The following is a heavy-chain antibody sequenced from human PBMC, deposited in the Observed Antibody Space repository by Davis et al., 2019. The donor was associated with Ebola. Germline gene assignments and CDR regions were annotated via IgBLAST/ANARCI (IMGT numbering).Heavy chain of an antibody. CDR3: TRDPPEDQDYDV. CDR1: GDSVSHNRDA. Sequence: HSQTLSLTCAISGDSVSHNRDAWNWIRQSPSRGLEWLGRTYYRSKWYFDYAESVKSRIVINPDPSKNQFSLHLNSVTPDDTAIYYCTRDPPEDQDYDVWGQGTLVTVSS. CDR2: TYYRSKWYF. V-gene: IGHV6-1*01. D-gene: IGHD2-15*01. J-gene: IGHJ3*01.